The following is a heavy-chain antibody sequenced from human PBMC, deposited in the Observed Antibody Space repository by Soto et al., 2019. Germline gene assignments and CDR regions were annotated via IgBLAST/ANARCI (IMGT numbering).Heavy chain of an antibody. V-gene: IGHV3-66*01. CDR1: GFTVSSNY. Sequence: GGSLRLSCAASGFTVSSNYMSWVRQAPGKGLEWVSVIYSGGSTYYAHSVKGRFTISRDNSKNTLYLQMNSLRAEDTAVYYCARESGSSWYGVVNWGQGTLVTVSS. CDR2: IYSGGST. CDR3: ARESGSSWYGVVN. D-gene: IGHD6-13*01. J-gene: IGHJ4*02.